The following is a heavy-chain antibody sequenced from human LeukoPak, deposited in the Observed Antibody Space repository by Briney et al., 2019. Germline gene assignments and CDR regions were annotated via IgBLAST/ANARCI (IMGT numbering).Heavy chain of an antibody. V-gene: IGHV3-23*01. J-gene: IGHJ4*02. D-gene: IGHD5-24*01. CDR3: AKDLYPGRDGYPGRFDY. CDR2: ISGSGRST. Sequence: GGSLRLSCAASGFTISYNYMSWVRQAPGKGLEWVSAISGSGRSTYYTDSVKGRFTISRDNSKNTLYLQMNSLRAEDTAVYYCAKDLYPGRDGYPGRFDYWGQGTLVTVSS. CDR1: GFTISYNY.